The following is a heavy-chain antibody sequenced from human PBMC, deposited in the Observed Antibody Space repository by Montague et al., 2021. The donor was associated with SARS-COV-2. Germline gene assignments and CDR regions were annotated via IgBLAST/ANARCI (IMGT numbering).Heavy chain of an antibody. CDR2: INIDGSRT. CDR3: TRSGDGVYYGMDV. Sequence: SLRLSCAASGFTFSRYWMHWVRQVPGKGLLWVSRINIDGSRTTYADSVKGRFTISRDNAKNTLFLQMNGLSADDTAVYYCTRSGDGVYYGMDVWGQGTTVTVSS. CDR1: GFTFSRYW. J-gene: IGHJ6*02. D-gene: IGHD2-21*02. V-gene: IGHV3-74*03.